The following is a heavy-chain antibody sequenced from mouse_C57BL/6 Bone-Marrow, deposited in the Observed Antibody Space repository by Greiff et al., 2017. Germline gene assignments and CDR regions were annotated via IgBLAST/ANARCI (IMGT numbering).Heavy chain of an antibody. J-gene: IGHJ4*01. CDR2: INPSSGYT. CDR1: GYTFTSYW. V-gene: IGHV1-7*01. CDR3: ASSYYYGSSHDYYAMDY. D-gene: IGHD1-1*01. Sequence: VQLQQSGAELAQPGASVKLSCKASGYTFTSYWMHWVKQRPGQGLEWIGYINPSSGYTNYNQKFKDKATLTADKSSSTAYMQLSSLTYEDSAVYYWASSYYYGSSHDYYAMDYWGQGTSVTVSS.